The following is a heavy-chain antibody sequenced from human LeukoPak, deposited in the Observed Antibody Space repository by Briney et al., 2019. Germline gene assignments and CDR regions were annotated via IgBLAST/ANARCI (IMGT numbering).Heavy chain of an antibody. CDR2: ISGSTSNI. Sequence: PGGSLRLSCAAPGFTFSSYSMNWVRQAPGKGLEWVSSISGSTSNIYYADSVKGRFTISRDNTKNSLYLQMNSLRAEDTAVYYCARDSPDSSGSFDYWGQGTLVTVSS. D-gene: IGHD6-19*01. CDR1: GFTFSSYS. J-gene: IGHJ4*02. V-gene: IGHV3-21*01. CDR3: ARDSPDSSGSFDY.